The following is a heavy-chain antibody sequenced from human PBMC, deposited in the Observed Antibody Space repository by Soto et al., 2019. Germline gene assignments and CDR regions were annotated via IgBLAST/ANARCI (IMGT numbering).Heavy chain of an antibody. V-gene: IGHV1-18*01. CDR1: GYTFTSYG. J-gene: IGHJ4*02. CDR3: ARVATIIAVAPYFDY. CDR2: ISAYNGNT. D-gene: IGHD6-19*01. Sequence: QVQLVQSGAEVKKPGASVKVSCKASGYTFTSYGISWVRQAPGQGLEWMGWISAYNGNTNYAQKLQGRVTMTTDTSTSTASMELRSVRSDDTAVYYCARVATIIAVAPYFDYWGQGTLVTVSS.